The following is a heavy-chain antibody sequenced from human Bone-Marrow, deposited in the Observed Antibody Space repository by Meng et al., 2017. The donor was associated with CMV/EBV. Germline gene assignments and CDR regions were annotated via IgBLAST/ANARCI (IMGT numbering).Heavy chain of an antibody. D-gene: IGHD1-26*01. CDR3: ARGKGELGSNWFDP. CDR2: IHYSGST. J-gene: IGHJ5*02. CDR1: GGFICSSSHC. Sequence: SETWSPTWTLFGGFICSSSHCWGWTRQPPGKGLEWIGIIHYSGSTYYNPSLKSRVTISVDTSKNQFSLELRSVTAADTAVYYCARGKGELGSNWFDPWGQGTLVTVSS. V-gene: IGHV4-39*07.